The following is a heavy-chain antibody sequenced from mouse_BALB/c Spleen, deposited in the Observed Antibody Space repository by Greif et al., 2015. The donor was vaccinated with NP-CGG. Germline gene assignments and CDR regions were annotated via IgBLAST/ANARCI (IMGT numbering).Heavy chain of an antibody. J-gene: IGHJ2*01. CDR3: ARGRGYYAYYFDY. CDR1: GFTFRSYA. CDR2: ISSGGST. Sequence: VQLKDSGGGLVKPGGSLKLSCAASGFTFRSYAMSWVRQTPEKRLEWVASISSGGSTYYPDSVKGRFTISRDNARNILYLQMSSLRSEDTAMYYCARGRGYYAYYFDYWGQGTTLTVSS. D-gene: IGHD2-3*01. V-gene: IGHV5-6-5*01.